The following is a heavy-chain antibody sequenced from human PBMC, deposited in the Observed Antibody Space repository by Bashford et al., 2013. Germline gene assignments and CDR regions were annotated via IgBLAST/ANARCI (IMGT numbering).Heavy chain of an antibody. CDR3: ARRSDYGEYFDY. D-gene: IGHD3-16*01. CDR2: IYTSGST. CDR1: GGSISSYY. Sequence: SSETLSLTCTVSGGSISSYYWSWIRQPAGKALEWIGRIYTSGSTNYNPSLKSRVTMSVDTSISTAYLQWSSLKASDTAMYYCARRSDYGEYFDYWGQGTLVTVSS. J-gene: IGHJ4*02. V-gene: IGHV4-4*07.